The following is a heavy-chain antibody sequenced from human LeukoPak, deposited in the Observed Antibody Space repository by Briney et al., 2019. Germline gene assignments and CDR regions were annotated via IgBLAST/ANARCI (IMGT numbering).Heavy chain of an antibody. CDR3: ARTYYYDSSGYYPFDY. CDR2: IYSGGST. V-gene: IGHV3-53*01. CDR1: GFTVSSNY. D-gene: IGHD3-22*01. J-gene: IGHJ4*02. Sequence: PGGSLRLSCAASGFTVSSNYMRWVRQAPGKGLEWVSVIYSGGSTYYADSVKGRFTISRDKSNNTLYLQMNSLRAEDTAVYYCARTYYYDSSGYYPFDYWGQGTLVTVSS.